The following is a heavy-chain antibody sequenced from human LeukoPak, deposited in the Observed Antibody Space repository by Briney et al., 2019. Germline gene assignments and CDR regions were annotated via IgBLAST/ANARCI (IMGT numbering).Heavy chain of an antibody. CDR2: IYNSGST. J-gene: IGHJ6*01. D-gene: IGHD3-3*01. V-gene: IGHV4-59*11. CDR3: ARASAGAIFYYGMDV. CDR1: GGSTSRHY. Sequence: SETLSLTCTLSGGSTSRHYWSWIRQSPGKGLEWIGCIYNSGSTRYNPSLKSRVTISEDTSQNQFSLRLNSVTAAVTAVYFCARASAGAIFYYGMDVWGQGTTVTVSS.